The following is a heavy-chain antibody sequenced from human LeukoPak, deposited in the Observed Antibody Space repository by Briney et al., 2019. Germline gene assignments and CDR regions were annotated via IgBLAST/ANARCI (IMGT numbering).Heavy chain of an antibody. Sequence: PGGSLRLSCAASEFTFSSYEMNWVRQAPGKGLEWVSYISSSGSTIYYADSVKGRSTISRDNAKNSLYLQMNSLRAEDTAVYYCAELGITMIGGVWGKGTTVTISS. J-gene: IGHJ6*04. CDR1: EFTFSSYE. V-gene: IGHV3-48*03. CDR2: ISSSGSTI. D-gene: IGHD3-10*02. CDR3: AELGITMIGGV.